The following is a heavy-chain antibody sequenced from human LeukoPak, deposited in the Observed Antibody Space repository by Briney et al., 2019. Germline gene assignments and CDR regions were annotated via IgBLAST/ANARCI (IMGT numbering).Heavy chain of an antibody. Sequence: GGSLRLSCAASGFTFSSYAMGWGREAPGQGLQWGSVINDAGDTTFYADSVQGRFTISRDNSKDTLYLQMNSLGAEYTALYYCAKYRAGGHEAFDFWGQGTLVTVSS. CDR2: INDAGDTT. CDR3: AKYRAGGHEAFDF. J-gene: IGHJ4*02. D-gene: IGHD5-12*01. CDR1: GFTFSSYA. V-gene: IGHV3-23*01.